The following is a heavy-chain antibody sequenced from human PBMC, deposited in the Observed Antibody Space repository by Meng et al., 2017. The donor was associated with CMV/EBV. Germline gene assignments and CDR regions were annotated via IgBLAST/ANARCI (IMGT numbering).Heavy chain of an antibody. D-gene: IGHD1-26*01. V-gene: IGHV6-1*01. J-gene: IGHJ4*02. Sequence: TAGESVSSNSAAWSWIRQSPSRGLEWLGRTYYRSKWYNDYAVSVKSRITINPDTSKNQFSLQLNSVTPEDTAVYYCARSDSGSSFRYWGQGTLVTVSS. CDR3: ARSDSGSSFRY. CDR2: TYYRSKWYN. CDR1: GESVSSNSAA.